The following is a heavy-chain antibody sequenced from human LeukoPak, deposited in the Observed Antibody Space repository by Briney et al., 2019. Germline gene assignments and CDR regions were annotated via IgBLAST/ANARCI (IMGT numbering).Heavy chain of an antibody. Sequence: GGSLRLSCAASGFTFSSYAMSWVRQAPGKGLEWASAISGSGGSTYYADSVKGRFTISRDNSKNTLYLQMNSLRAEDTAVYYCAKDQSVYYDSSGYYYWGQGTLVTVSS. V-gene: IGHV3-23*01. CDR3: AKDQSVYYDSSGYYY. CDR1: GFTFSSYA. J-gene: IGHJ4*02. CDR2: ISGSGGST. D-gene: IGHD3-22*01.